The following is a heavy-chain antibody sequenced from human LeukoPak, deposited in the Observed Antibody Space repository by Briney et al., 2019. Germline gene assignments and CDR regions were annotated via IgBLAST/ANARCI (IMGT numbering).Heavy chain of an antibody. CDR1: GFTFISYD. CDR3: ARVGYYEIGGAFDI. D-gene: IGHD3-22*01. J-gene: IGHJ3*02. Sequence: GGSLRLSCAASGFTFISYDMHWVRQATGRGLEWVSAIGTPGDKYYPGSLKGRFTISRENAKNALYLQMNSLRAEDTAVYYCARVGYYEIGGAFDIWGQGTMVTVSS. V-gene: IGHV3-13*01. CDR2: IGTPGDK.